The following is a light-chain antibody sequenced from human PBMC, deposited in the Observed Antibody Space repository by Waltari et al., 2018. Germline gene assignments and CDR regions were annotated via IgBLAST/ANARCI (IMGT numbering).Light chain of an antibody. J-gene: IGLJ2*01. CDR1: TLGDRY. CDR3: QAWDSNNVV. V-gene: IGLV3-1*01. Sequence: LTQPPSLSVSPGQTATITCSGDTLGDRYVSWYQQKPGQSPVLVISQDIKRPSGIPERFSGSNSGNTATLTISGTQTMDEADYFCQAWDSNNVVFGGGTRLTIL. CDR2: QDI.